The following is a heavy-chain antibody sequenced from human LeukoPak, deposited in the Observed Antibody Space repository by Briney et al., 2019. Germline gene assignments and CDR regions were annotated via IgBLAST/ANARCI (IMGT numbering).Heavy chain of an antibody. V-gene: IGHV4-4*02. Sequence: SETLSLTCAVSGAPISSNNWWWSWVRQPPGKGLEWIGEIYHSGSTNYNPSLKSRVTMSVDTSKNQFSLKLSSVTAADTAVHYCARHKGIAAARNWYFDLWGRGTLVTVSS. J-gene: IGHJ2*01. D-gene: IGHD6-13*01. CDR2: IYHSGST. CDR1: GAPISSNNW. CDR3: ARHKGIAAARNWYFDL.